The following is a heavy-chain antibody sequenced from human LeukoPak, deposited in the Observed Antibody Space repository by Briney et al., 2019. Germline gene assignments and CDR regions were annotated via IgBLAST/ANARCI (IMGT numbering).Heavy chain of an antibody. D-gene: IGHD6-19*01. CDR3: AVGFEWLGLFDY. Sequence: ASVKVSCKASGYTFTSYAMDWVRQAPGQRLEWMGWINAGNGNTKYSQKFQGRVTITRDTSASTAYMELSSLRSEDTAVYYCAVGFEWLGLFDYWGQGTLVTVSS. V-gene: IGHV1-3*01. CDR2: INAGNGNT. CDR1: GYTFTSYA. J-gene: IGHJ4*02.